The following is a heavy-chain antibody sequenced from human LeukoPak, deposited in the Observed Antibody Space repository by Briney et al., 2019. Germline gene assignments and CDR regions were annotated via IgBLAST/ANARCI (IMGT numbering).Heavy chain of an antibody. CDR2: IYPGDSDT. J-gene: IGHJ4*02. D-gene: IGHD2-15*01. V-gene: IGHV5-51*01. CDR3: ARLAAPYVGPPFFDY. CDR1: GYSFTSYW. Sequence: GESLKISCKGSGYSFTSYWIGWVRQMPGKGLEWMGIIYPGDSDTRYSPSFQGQVTISADKSISTAYLQWSSLKASDTATYYCARLAAPYVGPPFFDYWGQGTLVTVSS.